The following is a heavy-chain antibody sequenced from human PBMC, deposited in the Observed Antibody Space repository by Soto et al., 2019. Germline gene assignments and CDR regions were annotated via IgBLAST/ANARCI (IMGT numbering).Heavy chain of an antibody. CDR1: GFTFTSSA. Sequence: GASVKVSCKASGFTFTSSAMQWVRQARGQRLEWIGWIVVGSGNTNYAQKFQERVTITRDMSTSTAYMELSSLRSEVTAVYYCAALGITGTGVDPWGQGTLVTVSS. CDR3: AALGITGTGVDP. D-gene: IGHD1-7*01. V-gene: IGHV1-58*02. J-gene: IGHJ5*02. CDR2: IVVGSGNT.